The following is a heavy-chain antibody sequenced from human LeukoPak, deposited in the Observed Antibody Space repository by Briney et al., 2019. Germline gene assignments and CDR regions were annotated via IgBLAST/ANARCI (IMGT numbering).Heavy chain of an antibody. CDR2: ISGGGGST. J-gene: IGHJ4*02. CDR3: AKVGESGGVWKYYFDY. CDR1: GFTFSSYA. D-gene: IGHD2-8*02. Sequence: SGGSLRLSCAASGFTFSSYAMSWVLQAPGKGLEWVSAISGGGGSTYYTDSVKGRFTISRDNSKNTLYLQMNSLRAEDTAVYYCAKVGESGGVWKYYFDYWGQGALVTVSS. V-gene: IGHV3-23*01.